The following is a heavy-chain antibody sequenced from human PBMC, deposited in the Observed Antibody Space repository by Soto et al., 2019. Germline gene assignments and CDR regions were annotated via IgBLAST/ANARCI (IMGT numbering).Heavy chain of an antibody. CDR2: IYYSGSN. D-gene: IGHD1-26*01. CDR1: GGSITSSSYY. CDR3: STQEVGGSYVYTFDP. J-gene: IGHJ5*02. Sequence: QLHLRESGPGLVKPSETLSLTCTVSGGSITSSSYYWGWIRQPPGKGLEWSGSIYYSGSNYYNPSRKTRVTISVDTSKDQVSLKLGAVTGADTAVYYCSTQEVGGSYVYTFDPWGQGTLVTVSS. V-gene: IGHV4-39*01.